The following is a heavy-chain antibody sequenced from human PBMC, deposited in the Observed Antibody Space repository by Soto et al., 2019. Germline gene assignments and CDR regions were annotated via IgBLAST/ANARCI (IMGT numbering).Heavy chain of an antibody. J-gene: IGHJ4*02. CDR2: INPDGSVA. D-gene: IGHD2-15*01. V-gene: IGHV3-7*01. CDR3: SSDPGFGAIYY. CDR1: GFPFSSSW. Sequence: PVVSLRLPWAASGFPFSSSWMAWVRQAPGKGLEWVALINPDGSVASYVGSVRGRISLSRDTAQTALYLQMNSVSTEDTAVSYCSSDPGFGAIYYWGQGTLVNVS.